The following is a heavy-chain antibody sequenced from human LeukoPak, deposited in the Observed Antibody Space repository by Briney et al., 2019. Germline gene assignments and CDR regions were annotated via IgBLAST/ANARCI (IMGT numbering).Heavy chain of an antibody. Sequence: PSETQSLTCAVYGGSFSGYYWSWIRQPPGKGLEWIGEINHSGSTNYNPSLKSRVTISVDTSKNQFSLKLSSVTAADTAVYYCARDRGNWGQGTLVTVSS. J-gene: IGHJ4*02. CDR2: INHSGST. CDR3: ARDRGN. V-gene: IGHV4-34*01. CDR1: GGSFSGYY. D-gene: IGHD3-16*01.